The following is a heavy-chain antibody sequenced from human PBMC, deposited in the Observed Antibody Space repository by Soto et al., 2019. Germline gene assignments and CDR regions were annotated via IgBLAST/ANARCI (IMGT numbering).Heavy chain of an antibody. Sequence: SETLSLTCTVSGGSISGYYWSWIRQPPGKGLEWIGYMYNTGSTVYNPSFKSRVTIPVDTSKNQFSLKLYSVTAGDTALYYCAREPWGYCHTAYYTLDVWGKGTTV. CDR3: AREPWGYCHTAYYTLDV. J-gene: IGHJ6*03. V-gene: IGHV4-59*01. CDR2: MYNTGST. D-gene: IGHD3-16*02. CDR1: GGSISGYY.